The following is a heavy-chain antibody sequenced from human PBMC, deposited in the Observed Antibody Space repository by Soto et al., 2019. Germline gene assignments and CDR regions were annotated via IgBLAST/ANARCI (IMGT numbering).Heavy chain of an antibody. D-gene: IGHD6-19*01. V-gene: IGHV1-69*02. CDR1: GGTFSSYT. CDR3: ARPQWPNGMDL. Sequence: QVQLVQSGAEVKKPGSSVKVSCKASGGTFSSYTISWVRQAPGQGLEWMGRIIPIIGIANYAQKFQGRVTITADKPTSTDNMELSSLRTEDTAVYYWARPQWPNGMDLWGQGTTVTVSS. J-gene: IGHJ6*02. CDR2: IIPIIGIA.